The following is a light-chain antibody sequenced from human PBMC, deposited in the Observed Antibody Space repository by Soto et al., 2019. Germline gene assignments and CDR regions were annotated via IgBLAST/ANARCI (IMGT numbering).Light chain of an antibody. CDR1: QTFTSGF. CDR3: QQRSHWPT. Sequence: EIVLTQSPGTLSLSPGERATLSCRASQTFTSGFLAWYQQKPGQAPRLLIYGASSRATGIPDRFSGSGSGTDFILTISRLEPEDFAVYYCQQRSHWPTFGQGTKVEIK. V-gene: IGKV3D-20*02. J-gene: IGKJ1*01. CDR2: GAS.